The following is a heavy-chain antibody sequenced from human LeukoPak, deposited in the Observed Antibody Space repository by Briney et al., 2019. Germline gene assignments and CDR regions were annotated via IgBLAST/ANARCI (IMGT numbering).Heavy chain of an antibody. CDR3: ARDAPDAIPMIGREDYNNWLDP. D-gene: IGHD3-22*01. Sequence: GASVKVSCKAPGYSVNAYNMHWVRQAPGQGLEWMGWINHKSGGANYAQKFQGRVTMTRDTSTSTVYMELSSLRSEDTAVYYCARDAPDAIPMIGREDYNNWLDPWGQGTLVTVPS. J-gene: IGHJ5*02. CDR1: GYSVNAYN. CDR2: INHKSGGA. V-gene: IGHV1-2*02.